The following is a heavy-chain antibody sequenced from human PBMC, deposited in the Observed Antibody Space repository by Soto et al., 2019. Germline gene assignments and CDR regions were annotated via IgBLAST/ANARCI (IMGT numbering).Heavy chain of an antibody. CDR3: ARDRAYYDFWGFSRPDSGMDV. CDR1: GYTFTGYY. D-gene: IGHD3-3*01. CDR2: INPNSGGT. Sequence: ASVKVSCKASGYTFTGYYMHWVRQAPGQGLEWMGWINPNSGGTNYAQKFQGRVTMTRDTSISTAYMELSRLRSDDTAVYYCARDRAYYDFWGFSRPDSGMDVWGQGTTVTVSS. J-gene: IGHJ6*02. V-gene: IGHV1-2*02.